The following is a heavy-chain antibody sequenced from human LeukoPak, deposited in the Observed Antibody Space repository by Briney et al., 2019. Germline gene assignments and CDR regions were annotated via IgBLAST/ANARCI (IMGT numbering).Heavy chain of an antibody. J-gene: IGHJ4*02. Sequence: GGSLRLSRAASGFTFSDYWMHWVRQTPGKGLVWVSRISYDGGGTNFADSVKGRFTISSDNAKNMLYLQMNSLRVDDTAVYYCVRNMVRGVVYFDSWGQGVQVTVSS. CDR3: VRNMVRGVVYFDS. V-gene: IGHV3-74*01. CDR1: GFTFSDYW. D-gene: IGHD3-10*01. CDR2: ISYDGGGT.